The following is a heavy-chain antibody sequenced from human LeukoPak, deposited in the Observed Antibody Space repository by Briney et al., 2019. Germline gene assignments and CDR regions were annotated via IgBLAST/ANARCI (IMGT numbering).Heavy chain of an antibody. CDR1: GFTFSSYW. Sequence: PGGSLRLSCAASGFTFSSYWMHWVRQAPGKGLVWVSRINSDGSSTSYADAVKGRFTISRDNAKNTLYLQMNSLRAEDTAVYYCASHQSGYYYAAPYYFDYWGQGTLVTVSS. V-gene: IGHV3-74*01. CDR2: INSDGSST. J-gene: IGHJ4*02. CDR3: ASHQSGYYYAAPYYFDY. D-gene: IGHD3-22*01.